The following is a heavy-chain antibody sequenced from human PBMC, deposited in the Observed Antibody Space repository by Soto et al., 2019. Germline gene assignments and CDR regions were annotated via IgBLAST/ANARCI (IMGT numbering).Heavy chain of an antibody. Sequence: QVQLKESGPGLVKPSETLSLTCTVSGGSVSSGSYYWSWIRQPPGKGLEWIGYIYYSGSTNYNPSLKSRVTISVDTSRNRCSLKLSSVTDADTAVYYCARVVEASGYYSRSGPYYFDYWGQGTLVTVSS. V-gene: IGHV4-61*01. D-gene: IGHD3-22*01. CDR2: IYYSGST. J-gene: IGHJ4*02. CDR1: GGSVSSGSYY. CDR3: ARVVEASGYYSRSGPYYFDY.